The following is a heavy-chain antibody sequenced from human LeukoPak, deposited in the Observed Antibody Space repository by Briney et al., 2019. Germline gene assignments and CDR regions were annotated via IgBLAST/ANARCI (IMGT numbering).Heavy chain of an antibody. CDR2: ISWNSGSI. D-gene: IGHD5-12*01. CDR1: GFTFVDYA. Sequence: GGSLRLSCAASGFTFVDYAMHWVRRAPGKGLEWVSGISWNSGSIGYADSVKGRFTISRDNAKNSLYLQMNSLRAEDTALYYCAKVDVVAGWFDPWGQGTLVTVSS. CDR3: AKVDVVAGWFDP. J-gene: IGHJ5*02. V-gene: IGHV3-9*01.